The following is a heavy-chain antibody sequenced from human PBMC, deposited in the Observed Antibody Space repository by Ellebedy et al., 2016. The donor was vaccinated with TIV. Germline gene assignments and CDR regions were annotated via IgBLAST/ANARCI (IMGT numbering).Heavy chain of an antibody. D-gene: IGHD2-21*01. V-gene: IGHV3-33*01. J-gene: IGHJ4*02. CDR2: IRSDGSDR. Sequence: GGSLRLXXTATRFIFSNYGMHWVRQAPGKGLEWVAVIRSDGSDRYYADSMKGRFTISRDNSRNTLYLQMNSLRVEDTAVYYCARGAYFTVTDNSLIDYWGQGTLVTVSS. CDR3: ARGAYFTVTDNSLIDY. CDR1: RFIFSNYG.